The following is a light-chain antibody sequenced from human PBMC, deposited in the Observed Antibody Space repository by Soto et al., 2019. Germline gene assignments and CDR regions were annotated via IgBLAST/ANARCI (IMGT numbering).Light chain of an antibody. V-gene: IGLV1-47*01. CDR1: SSNIGSNY. J-gene: IGLJ1*01. Sequence: QSVLTQPPSASGTPGQRVTISCSGSSSNIGSNYVYWYQQLPGTAPKLLIYRNNQRPLGVPDRFSGSKSGTSASLAISGLRSEDEADYYCATWDDSLSVLYVFGTGTKLTVL. CDR3: ATWDDSLSVLYV. CDR2: RNN.